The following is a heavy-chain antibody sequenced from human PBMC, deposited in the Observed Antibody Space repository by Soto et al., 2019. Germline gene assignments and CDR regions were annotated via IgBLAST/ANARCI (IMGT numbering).Heavy chain of an antibody. CDR3: ARYSFGSDIYSILFDY. CDR2: MHYSGST. Sequence: QVQLQESGPGLVKPSQTLSLTCTVSCVSISSGGDYWIWIRQHPVQGLEWIGYMHYSGSTYYNPSLNTRPTISMDSSKNYFSLELTSVTPADTAVYYCARYSFGSDIYSILFDYWGQGTLVTVSS. V-gene: IGHV4-31*03. D-gene: IGHD3-10*01. CDR1: CVSISSGGDY. J-gene: IGHJ4*02.